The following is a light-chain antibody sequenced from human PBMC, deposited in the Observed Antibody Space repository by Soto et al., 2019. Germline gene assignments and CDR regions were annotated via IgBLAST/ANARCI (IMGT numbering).Light chain of an antibody. CDR2: SNY. J-gene: IGLJ1*01. CDR3: SAWDARLNGDV. Sequence: QSVLTQPPSASGTPGQRLTSSCSGSSSNIGSKTVNWYQQLPGTAPKLLIYSNYQRPSGVPDRFSGSKSGTSASLAISGLQSEDEADSYFSAWDARLNGDVFGTGTKLTVL. V-gene: IGLV1-44*01. CDR1: SSNIGSKT.